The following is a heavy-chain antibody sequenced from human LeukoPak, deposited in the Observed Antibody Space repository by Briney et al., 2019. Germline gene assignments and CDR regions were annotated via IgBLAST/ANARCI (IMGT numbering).Heavy chain of an antibody. CDR3: ARGPPRFVSY. Sequence: PSETLSLTCAVSGYSIRSGFYWGWIRQPPEKGLEWIGSIQHSGSTFYNPSLRSRVTISVDTSKNQFSLKMTSVTAADTAVYYCARGPPRFVSYWGQGTLVTVSS. CDR2: IQHSGST. J-gene: IGHJ4*02. CDR1: GYSIRSGFY. D-gene: IGHD5-24*01. V-gene: IGHV4-38-2*01.